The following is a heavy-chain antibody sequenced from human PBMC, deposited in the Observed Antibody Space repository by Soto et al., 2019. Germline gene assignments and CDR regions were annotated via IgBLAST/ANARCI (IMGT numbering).Heavy chain of an antibody. V-gene: IGHV3-23*01. D-gene: IGHD2-2*01. J-gene: IGHJ4*02. Sequence: GGSLRLSCAASGFTFSSYAMSWVRQAPGKGLEWVSAISGSGGSTYYADSVKGRFTISRDNSKNTLYLQMNSLRAEDTAVYYCAKDPEDIVVVPAAREFDYWGQGTLVTVSS. CDR2: ISGSGGST. CDR1: GFTFSSYA. CDR3: AKDPEDIVVVPAAREFDY.